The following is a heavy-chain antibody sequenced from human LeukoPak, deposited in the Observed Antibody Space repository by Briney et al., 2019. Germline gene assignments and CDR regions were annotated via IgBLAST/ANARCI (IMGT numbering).Heavy chain of an antibody. Sequence: SETLSLTCTVSGGSISSSSYYWGWIRHPPGKGLEWIGSIYYSGSTYYNPSLKSRATISVDTSKNQFSLKLSSVTAADTAVYYCARGLDYYDSSGPWYFDYWGQGTLVTVSS. CDR2: IYYSGST. D-gene: IGHD3-22*01. CDR1: GGSISSSSYY. V-gene: IGHV4-39*01. CDR3: ARGLDYYDSSGPWYFDY. J-gene: IGHJ4*02.